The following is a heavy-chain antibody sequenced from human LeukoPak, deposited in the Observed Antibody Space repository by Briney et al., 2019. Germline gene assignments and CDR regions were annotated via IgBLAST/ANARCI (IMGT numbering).Heavy chain of an antibody. CDR3: ARGYYDSSGYYYYYYGMDV. CDR2: IIPILGIA. Sequence: SVKVSCKASGGTFSSYAISWVRQAPGQGLEWMGRIIPILGIANYAQKIQGRVTITADKSTSTAYMELSSLRSEDTAVYYCARGYYDSSGYYYYYYGMDVWGQGTTVTVSS. CDR1: GGTFSSYA. V-gene: IGHV1-69*04. D-gene: IGHD3-22*01. J-gene: IGHJ6*02.